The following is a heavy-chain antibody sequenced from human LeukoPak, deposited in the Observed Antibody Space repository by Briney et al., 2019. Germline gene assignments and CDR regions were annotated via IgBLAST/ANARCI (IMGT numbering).Heavy chain of an antibody. CDR1: GFTFSSYS. J-gene: IGHJ4*02. V-gene: IGHV3-48*02. Sequence: GGSLRLSCAASGFTFSSYSMIWVRQAPGKGLEWVSYISSSSSTTYYADSEKGRFTISRDNAKNSLYLHMNSLRDEDTAVYYCAKDEWQWLAIDHWGQGTLVTVSS. D-gene: IGHD6-19*01. CDR2: ISSSSSTT. CDR3: AKDEWQWLAIDH.